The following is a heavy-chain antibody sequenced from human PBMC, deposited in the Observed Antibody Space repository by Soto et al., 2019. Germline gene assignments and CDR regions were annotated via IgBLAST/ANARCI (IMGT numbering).Heavy chain of an antibody. V-gene: IGHV4-39*01. D-gene: IGHD6-19*01. CDR2: IYYSGST. CDR3: ARWGVVAVAGTEHNWFDP. J-gene: IGHJ5*02. CDR1: GGSISRSSHY. Sequence: SSETLSLTCTVSGGSISRSSHYWGWIRQPPGKGLEWIGSIYYSGSTYYNPSLKSRVTISVDTSKNQFSLKLSSVTAADTAVYYCARWGVVAVAGTEHNWFDPWGQGTLVTVSS.